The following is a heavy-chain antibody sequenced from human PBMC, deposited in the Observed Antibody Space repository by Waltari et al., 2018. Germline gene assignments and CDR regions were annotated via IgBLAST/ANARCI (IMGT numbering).Heavy chain of an antibody. J-gene: IGHJ4*02. CDR3: ARDPSKVGATGS. CDR2: IIPIFGTA. CDR1: GGTFSSYA. V-gene: IGHV1-69*05. Sequence: QVQLVQSGAEVKKPGSSVKVSCKASGGTFSSYAISWVRQAPGKGLEWMGGIIPIFGTANYAQKFQGRVTITTDESTSTAYMELSSLRAEDTAVYYCARDPSKVGATGSWGQGTLVTVSS. D-gene: IGHD1-26*01.